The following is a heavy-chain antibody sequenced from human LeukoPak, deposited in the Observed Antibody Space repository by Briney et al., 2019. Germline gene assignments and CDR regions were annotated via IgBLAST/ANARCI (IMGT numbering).Heavy chain of an antibody. Sequence: GGSLRLSCAASGFTFSRYSMNWVRQAPGKGLEWVSSIRSSSSYIYYADSLKGRFTISRDNAKNSLYLQMNSLRAEDTAVYYCASSCSSTSCLSDAFDIWGQGTMVTVSS. D-gene: IGHD2-2*01. J-gene: IGHJ3*02. CDR3: ASSCSSTSCLSDAFDI. V-gene: IGHV3-21*01. CDR1: GFTFSRYS. CDR2: IRSSSSYI.